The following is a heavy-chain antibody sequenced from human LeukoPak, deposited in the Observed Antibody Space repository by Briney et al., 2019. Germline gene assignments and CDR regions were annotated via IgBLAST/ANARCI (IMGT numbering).Heavy chain of an antibody. CDR2: INHSGST. J-gene: IGHJ4*02. D-gene: IGHD6-19*01. V-gene: IGHV4-34*01. Sequence: SETLSLTCAVYGGALNGYYWNWIRQPPGKGLEWIGEINHSGSTNYNPSLKSRVTISVDTSKNQFSLKVSSVTASDTAVYYCARVGYSSGWFPDSWGQGTLVTVSS. CDR3: ARVGYSSGWFPDS. CDR1: GGALNGYY.